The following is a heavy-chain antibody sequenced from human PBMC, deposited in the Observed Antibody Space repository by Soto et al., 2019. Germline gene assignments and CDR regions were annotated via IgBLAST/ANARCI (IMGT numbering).Heavy chain of an antibody. CDR1: GFTFSSSA. V-gene: IGHV3-23*01. CDR3: ARCTVDTIVTSGWCHYLEP. D-gene: IGHD6-19*01. J-gene: IGHJ5*02. CDR2: VRGSGGTT. Sequence: EVQLLDSGGGLVQPGGSLRLSCAASGFTFSSSAMSWVRQAPGKGLEWVSAVRGSGGTTYYAASVRGRFTISRDNSKNTLYLKTNSRRAEYTAIYFCARCTVDTIVTSGWCHYLEPWGQGTLVTVSS.